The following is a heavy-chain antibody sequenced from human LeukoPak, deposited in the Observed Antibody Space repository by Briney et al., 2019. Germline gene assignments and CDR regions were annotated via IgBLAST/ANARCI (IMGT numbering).Heavy chain of an antibody. Sequence: GGSLRLSCAASGFTVSTNYVSWVRQAPGKGLEWVSVIYRGGGTAYADSVKDRFTISRDNSRNTVYLQMNSLRAEDTAVYYCATTEYSSSWFFSDYFDYWGQGTLVTVSS. V-gene: IGHV3-66*01. J-gene: IGHJ4*02. CDR2: IYRGGGT. CDR1: GFTVSTNY. D-gene: IGHD6-13*01. CDR3: ATTEYSSSWFFSDYFDY.